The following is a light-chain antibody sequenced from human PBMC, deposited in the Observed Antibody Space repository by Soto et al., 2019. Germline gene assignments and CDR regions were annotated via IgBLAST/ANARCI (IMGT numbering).Light chain of an antibody. CDR2: DAS. V-gene: IGKV1-5*01. CDR3: QHYTLYSAS. CDR1: QNIVTY. J-gene: IGKJ1*01. Sequence: DIHMTQSPSTLSASVGDRVTISCRASQNIVTYLAWYQQKPGKAPKLLIFDASTLQSGVPPRFSGSASGTEFTLTISSLQPDDFATYYCQHYTLYSASFGPGTKV.